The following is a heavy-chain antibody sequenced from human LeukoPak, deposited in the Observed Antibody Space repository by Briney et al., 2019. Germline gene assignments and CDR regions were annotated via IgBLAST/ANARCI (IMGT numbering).Heavy chain of an antibody. J-gene: IGHJ3*02. CDR3: ASTTKQWLVRATTSGAFDI. CDR1: GYTFTSYG. V-gene: IGHV1-18*01. CDR2: ISAYNGNT. Sequence: PVASVKVSCKASGYTFTSYGISWVRQAPGQGLEWMGWISAYNGNTNYAQKLQGRVTMTTDTSTSTAYMELRSLRSDDTAVYYCASTTKQWLVRATTSGAFDIWGQGTMVTVSS. D-gene: IGHD6-19*01.